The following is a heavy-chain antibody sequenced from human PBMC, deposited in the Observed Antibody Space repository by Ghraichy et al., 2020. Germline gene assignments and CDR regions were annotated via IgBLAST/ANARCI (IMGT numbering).Heavy chain of an antibody. CDR1: GYTFTAYY. J-gene: IGHJ5*01. V-gene: IGHV1-2*02. CDR2: INPNSGGT. Sequence: ASVKVSCKASGYTFTAYYIHWVRQAPGQGLEWMGRINPNSGGTNYTQKFQGRVTMTRDTSISTAYMELSRLRSDDAAVYFCARLITISGPWHYALDAWGQGNPGHHLL. CDR3: ARLITISGPWHYALDA. D-gene: IGHD3-3*01.